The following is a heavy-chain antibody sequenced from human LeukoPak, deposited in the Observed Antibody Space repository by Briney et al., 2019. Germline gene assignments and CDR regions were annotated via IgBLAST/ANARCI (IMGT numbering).Heavy chain of an antibody. CDR2: IYPGDSDT. Sequence: GESLKISCKGSGYSFTFYWIGWVRQMPGKGLEWMGIIYPGDSDTTYSPSFQGQVIISADKSISTAYLQWSSLKASDTAMYFCARLRFGDHIDYWGQGTLVTVSS. CDR3: ARLRFGDHIDY. J-gene: IGHJ4*02. V-gene: IGHV5-51*01. CDR1: GYSFTFYW. D-gene: IGHD3-10*01.